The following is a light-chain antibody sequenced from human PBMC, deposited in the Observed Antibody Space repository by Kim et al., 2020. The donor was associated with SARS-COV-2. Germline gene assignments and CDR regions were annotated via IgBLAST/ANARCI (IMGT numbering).Light chain of an antibody. V-gene: IGKV1-39*01. CDR1: QSISSH. CDR2: AAS. J-gene: IGKJ3*01. CDR3: QQSYITPFT. Sequence: ASVGDRVTITCRTTQSISSHLNWYQQKPGRAPKLLISAASTLQGGVPSRFSGTGSETDFTLTISSLQPEDFATYFCQQSYITPFTFGPGTKVDIK.